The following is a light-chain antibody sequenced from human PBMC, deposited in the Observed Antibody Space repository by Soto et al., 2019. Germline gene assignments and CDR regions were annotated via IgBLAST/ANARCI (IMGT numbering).Light chain of an antibody. CDR1: QSISSW. V-gene: IGKV1-5*01. J-gene: IGKJ2*01. CDR2: DAS. Sequence: DIQMTQSPSTLSASVGDRVTITCRASQSISSWLAWYQQKPGKAPKLLIYDASSLESGVPSRFSGSGSGTEFSLTISSLQPDDFATSYCQQYNSYPTYTFGQGTKLEIK. CDR3: QQYNSYPTYT.